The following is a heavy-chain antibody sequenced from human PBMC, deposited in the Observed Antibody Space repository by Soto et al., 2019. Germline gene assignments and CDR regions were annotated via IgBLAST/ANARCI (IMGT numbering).Heavy chain of an antibody. V-gene: IGHV1-18*01. CDR1: GYTFTSYG. CDR3: ARGPHLYYYGSGSYYVY. CDR2: ISAYNGNT. Sequence: ASVKVSCKASGYTFTSYGISWVRQAPGQGLEWMGWISAYNGNTNYAQKLQGRVTMTTDTSTSTAYMELRSLRSDDTAVYYCARGPHLYYYGSGSYYVYWGQGTLVTVSS. J-gene: IGHJ4*02. D-gene: IGHD3-10*01.